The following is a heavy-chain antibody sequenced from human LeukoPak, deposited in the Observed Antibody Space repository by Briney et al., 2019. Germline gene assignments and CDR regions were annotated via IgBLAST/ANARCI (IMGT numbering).Heavy chain of an antibody. CDR3: TKGLGSGNYFDY. J-gene: IGHJ4*02. CDR1: GFTFSGYA. D-gene: IGHD1-26*01. Sequence: GGSLRLSCAASGFTFSGYAMSWARQAPGKGLEWVSSLSGSGGSTDYADPVKGRFTISRGNSKNTMYLQMNSLRDEDTAVYYCTKGLGSGNYFDYWGQGTLVTVSS. V-gene: IGHV3-23*01. CDR2: LSGSGGST.